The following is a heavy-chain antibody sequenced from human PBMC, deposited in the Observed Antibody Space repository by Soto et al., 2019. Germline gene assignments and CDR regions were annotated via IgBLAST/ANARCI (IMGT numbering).Heavy chain of an antibody. CDR2: IKQDGSEK. CDR3: ASSAPVFCSGGSCYSYYFDY. V-gene: IGHV3-7*01. D-gene: IGHD2-15*01. Sequence: GGSLRLSCAASGFTFSSYWMIWVRQAPGKGLEWVANIKQDGSEKYYVDSVKGRFTISRDNAKNSLYLQMNSLRAEDTAVYYCASSAPVFCSGGSCYSYYFDYWGQGTLVTVSS. CDR1: GFTFSSYW. J-gene: IGHJ4*02.